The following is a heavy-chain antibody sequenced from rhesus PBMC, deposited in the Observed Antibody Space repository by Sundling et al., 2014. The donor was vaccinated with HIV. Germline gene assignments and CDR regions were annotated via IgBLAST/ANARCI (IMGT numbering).Heavy chain of an antibody. J-gene: IGHJ6*01. CDR1: GGSISDNYW. Sequence: QVQLQESGPGLVKPSETLSLTCAVSGGSISDNYWSWIRQPPGKGLEWIGSIYGSSTSTNYNPSLKSRVAISKDTSRNQFFLNLSSVTAADTAVYYCARDVPVKCSGGTCYPYGLDSWGQGVVVTVSS. V-gene: IGHV4S10*01. CDR2: IYGSSTST. D-gene: IGHD2-39*02. CDR3: ARDVPVKCSGGTCYPYGLDS.